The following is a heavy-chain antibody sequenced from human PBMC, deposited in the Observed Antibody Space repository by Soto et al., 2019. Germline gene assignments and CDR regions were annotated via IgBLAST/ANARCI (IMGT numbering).Heavy chain of an antibody. CDR1: GFTFSSYS. V-gene: IGHV3-48*01. CDR2: ISSSSSTI. D-gene: IGHD3-10*01. J-gene: IGHJ4*02. CDR3: ARAHYYGSPGDFDY. Sequence: EVQLVESGGGLVQPGGSLRLSCAASGFTFSSYSMNWVRQAPGKGLEWVSYISSSSSTIYYADSVKGRFTISRDNAKNSLYLQMTSLRAEDTAVYYCARAHYYGSPGDFDYWGQGTLVTVSS.